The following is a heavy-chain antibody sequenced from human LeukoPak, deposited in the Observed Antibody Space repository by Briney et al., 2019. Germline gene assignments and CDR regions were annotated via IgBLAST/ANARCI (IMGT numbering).Heavy chain of an antibody. V-gene: IGHV1-69*04. J-gene: IGHJ4*02. CDR3: ARDTGYSSGSEGGFFDY. CDR1: GGTFSSYA. Sequence: SVKVSCKASGGTFSSYAISWVRQAPGQGLEWMGRIIPILGIANYAQKFQGRVTITADKSTSTAYMKLSSLRSEDTAVYYCARDTGYSSGSEGGFFDYWGQGTLVTVSS. CDR2: IIPILGIA. D-gene: IGHD6-19*01.